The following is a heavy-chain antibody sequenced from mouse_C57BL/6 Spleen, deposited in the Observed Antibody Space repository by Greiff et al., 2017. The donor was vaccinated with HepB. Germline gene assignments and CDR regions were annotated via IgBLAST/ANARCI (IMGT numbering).Heavy chain of an antibody. CDR3: VRHVGSSSPFAY. Sequence: EVMLVESGGGLVQPKGSLKLSCAASGFSFNTYAMNWVRQAPGKGLEWVARIRSKSNNYATYYADSVKDRFTISRDDSESMLYLQMNNLKTEDTAMYYCVRHVGSSSPFAYWGQGTLVTVSA. V-gene: IGHV10-1*01. D-gene: IGHD1-1*01. J-gene: IGHJ3*01. CDR1: GFSFNTYA. CDR2: IRSKSNNYAT.